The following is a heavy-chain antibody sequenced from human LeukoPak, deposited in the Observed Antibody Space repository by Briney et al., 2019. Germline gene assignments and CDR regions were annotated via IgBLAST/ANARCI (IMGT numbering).Heavy chain of an antibody. CDR2: ISGSGGST. V-gene: IGHV3-23*01. CDR1: GFTFSSYA. J-gene: IGHJ4*02. D-gene: IGHD3-9*01. Sequence: GGSLRLSCAASGFTFSSYAMSWVRQAPGKGLEWVSAISGSGGSTYYADSVKGRFTISRDNSKNTLYLQMNSLKTEDTAVYYYTSGHYDILTGYYIFDYWGQGTLVTVSS. CDR3: TSGHYDILTGYYIFDY.